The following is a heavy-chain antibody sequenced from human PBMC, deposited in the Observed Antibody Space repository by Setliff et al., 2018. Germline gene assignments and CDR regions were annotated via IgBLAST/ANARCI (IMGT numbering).Heavy chain of an antibody. V-gene: IGHV3-11*04. CDR1: GFTFSDYY. CDR3: ARDGRTRYYYYYMDV. J-gene: IGHJ6*03. CDR2: ISRGGNTI. Sequence: LRLSCAASGFTFSDYYMTWIRQAPGKGLEWVSYISRGGNTIYYADSVKGRFTISRDNAKNSLYLQMNSLRAEDTAVYYCARDGRTRYYYYYMDVWGKGTTVTVSS.